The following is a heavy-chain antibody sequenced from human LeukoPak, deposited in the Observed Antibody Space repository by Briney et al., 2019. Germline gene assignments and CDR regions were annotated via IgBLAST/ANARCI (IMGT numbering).Heavy chain of an antibody. CDR3: ARGSVRGEFDP. V-gene: IGHV4-59*01. J-gene: IGHJ5*02. Sequence: SETLSLTCAVYGGSFSGYYWSWVRQPPGKGLEWIGYIYYTGSTDYNPSLKSRVTMSVDTSKNQFSLKLSSVTAADTAVYSCARGSVRGEFDPWGQGTLVTVSS. D-gene: IGHD3-10*01. CDR2: IYYTGST. CDR1: GGSFSGYY.